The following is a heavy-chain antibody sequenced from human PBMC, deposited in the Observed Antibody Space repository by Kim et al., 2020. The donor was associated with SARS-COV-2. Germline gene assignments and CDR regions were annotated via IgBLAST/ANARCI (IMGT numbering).Heavy chain of an antibody. V-gene: IGHV1-24*01. CDR3: ATVHWGYYDSSGYYYFDY. D-gene: IGHD3-22*01. CDR1: GYTLTELS. Sequence: ASVKVSCKVSGYTLTELSMHWVRQAPGKGLEWMGGFDPEDGETIYAQKFQGRVTMTEDTSTDTAYMELSSLRSEDTAVYYCATVHWGYYDSSGYYYFDYWGQGTLVTVSS. J-gene: IGHJ4*02. CDR2: FDPEDGET.